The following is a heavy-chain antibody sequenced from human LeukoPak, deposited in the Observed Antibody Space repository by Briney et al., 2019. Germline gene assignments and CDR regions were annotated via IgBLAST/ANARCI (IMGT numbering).Heavy chain of an antibody. CDR3: NTTPVQYSSSFPPGEGYDY. CDR2: IKSKTDGGTT. D-gene: IGHD6-6*01. V-gene: IGHV3-15*01. J-gene: IGHJ4*02. CDR1: GFTFSNAW. Sequence: GGSLRLSCAASGFTFSNAWMSWVRQAPGKGLEWVGRIKSKTDGGTTDYAAPVKGRFTISRDDSKNTLYLQMNSLKPEDTAVYYCNTTPVQYSSSFPPGEGYDYWRQGPLVTVSS.